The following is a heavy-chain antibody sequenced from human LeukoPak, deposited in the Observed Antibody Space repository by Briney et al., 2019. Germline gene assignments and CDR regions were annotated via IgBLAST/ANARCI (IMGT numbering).Heavy chain of an antibody. CDR1: GFTFSSYA. CDR3: AKTTTGYSSGRFPGWPVDY. V-gene: IGHV3-23*01. Sequence: TGGSLRHSCAASGFTFSSYAMYWVRQAPGKGLEWVSGIFGSGGSTHYADSVKGRFTISRDNSKNTVYLQMNSLRAEDTAVYYCAKTTTGYSSGRFPGWPVDYWGQGTLVTVSS. J-gene: IGHJ4*02. D-gene: IGHD6-19*01. CDR2: IFGSGGST.